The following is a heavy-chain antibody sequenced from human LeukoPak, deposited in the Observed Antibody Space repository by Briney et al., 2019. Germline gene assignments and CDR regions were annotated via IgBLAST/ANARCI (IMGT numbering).Heavy chain of an antibody. CDR2: VYQSGSA. CDR3: ARSKQFTGLDV. Sequence: PSETLSLTCDVSGASISSNTWWSWVRQPPGKGLEWLGEVYQSGSANYMPSLKSRISMSVDKSKNQFSLKLNSVTAADTAVYYCARSKQFTGLDVWGQGTTITVSS. CDR1: GASISSNTW. D-gene: IGHD6-19*01. V-gene: IGHV4-4*02. J-gene: IGHJ6*02.